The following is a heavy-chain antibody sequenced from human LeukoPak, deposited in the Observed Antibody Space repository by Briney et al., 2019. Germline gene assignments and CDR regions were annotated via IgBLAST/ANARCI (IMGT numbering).Heavy chain of an antibody. CDR3: AKAGYYDSSGYSDDAFDI. V-gene: IGHV3-23*01. D-gene: IGHD3-22*01. J-gene: IGHJ3*02. CDR1: GFTFSNHG. Sequence: GGTLRLSCAASGFTFSNHGMNWVRQAPGKGLEWVSGISPSGDITYYVDSVKGRFTISRDNSKNTLYLQMNSLRAEDTAVYYCAKAGYYDSSGYSDDAFDIWGQGTMVTVSS. CDR2: ISPSGDIT.